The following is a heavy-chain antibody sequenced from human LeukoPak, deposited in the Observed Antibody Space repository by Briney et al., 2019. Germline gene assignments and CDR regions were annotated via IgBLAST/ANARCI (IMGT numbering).Heavy chain of an antibody. J-gene: IGHJ6*03. D-gene: IGHD6-19*01. CDR1: GYTFTSYG. Sequence: GASVKVSCRASGYTFTSYGISWVRQAPGQGLEWMGWISAYNGNTNYAQKLQGRVTMTTDTSTSTAYMELRSLRSDDTAVYYCARDWTVGAVAGHAGYMDVWGKGTTVTISS. CDR3: ARDWTVGAVAGHAGYMDV. CDR2: ISAYNGNT. V-gene: IGHV1-18*01.